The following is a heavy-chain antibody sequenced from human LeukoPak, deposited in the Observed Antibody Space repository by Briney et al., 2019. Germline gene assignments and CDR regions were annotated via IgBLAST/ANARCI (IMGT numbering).Heavy chain of an antibody. Sequence: SETLSLTCTFSGFSLISAYSLNSGFYWGWVRQPPGKGLEWIGSIQHSDSIYYNPSFKSRVTISVDMSKNHFSLKLSSVTAADTAVYYCARSIAVAGVFDYWGQGTLVTVSS. CDR3: ARSIAVAGVFDY. CDR1: GFSLISAYSLNSGFY. V-gene: IGHV4-38-2*02. CDR2: IQHSDSI. J-gene: IGHJ4*02. D-gene: IGHD6-19*01.